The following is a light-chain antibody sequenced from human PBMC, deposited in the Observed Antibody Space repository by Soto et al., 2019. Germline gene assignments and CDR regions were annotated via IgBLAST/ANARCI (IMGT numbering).Light chain of an antibody. Sequence: ETLMTQSPATLSASPGERVTLSCRASQNINFNLAWYQQKPGQAPRVLIDVASSRASGIPHRFSGSGSGTHFTLTISCLEHDDFAFDSGQQYHNWPPITFGGGTRVAIK. V-gene: IGKV3D-15*01. CDR2: VAS. CDR1: QNINFN. J-gene: IGKJ4*01. CDR3: QQYHNWPPIT.